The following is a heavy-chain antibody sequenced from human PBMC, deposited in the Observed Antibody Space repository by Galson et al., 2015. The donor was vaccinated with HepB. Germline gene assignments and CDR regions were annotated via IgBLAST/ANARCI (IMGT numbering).Heavy chain of an antibody. CDR1: GIAFETHA. CDR3: AREPWGYGFFDS. D-gene: IGHD7-27*01. V-gene: IGHV3-30*04. CDR2: ISYDGSNR. J-gene: IGHJ4*02. Sequence: SLRLSCAASGIAFETHAVHWVRQAPGRGLEWVAFISYDGSNRHYADSVRGRFTISRDNSRDILYLQMNSLRTDDTAIYYCAREPWGYGFFDSWGQGTLVTVSS.